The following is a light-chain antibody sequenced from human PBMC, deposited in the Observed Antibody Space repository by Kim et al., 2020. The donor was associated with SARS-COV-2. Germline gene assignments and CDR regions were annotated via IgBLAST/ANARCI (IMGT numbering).Light chain of an antibody. Sequence: EIAMTQSPATLSVSPGERATLSCRASQSVSSNLAWYQQKPGQAPRLLIYFASVRATGIPARFSGRGSGTEFTLTISSLQFEDSATYFCQQYSIWPRTFGQGTKVDIK. CDR1: QSVSSN. V-gene: IGKV3D-15*01. J-gene: IGKJ1*01. CDR2: FAS. CDR3: QQYSIWPRT.